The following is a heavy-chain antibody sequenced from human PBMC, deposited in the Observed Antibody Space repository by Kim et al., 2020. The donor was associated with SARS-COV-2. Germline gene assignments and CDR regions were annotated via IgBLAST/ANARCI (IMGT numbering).Heavy chain of an antibody. Sequence: STYYADSVKGRLTISRDDSKNTVYLQMNSLRAEDTAVYFWAREPSTYFDYWGQGTLVTVSS. J-gene: IGHJ4*02. CDR2: ST. CDR3: AREPSTYFDY. V-gene: IGHV3-66*01.